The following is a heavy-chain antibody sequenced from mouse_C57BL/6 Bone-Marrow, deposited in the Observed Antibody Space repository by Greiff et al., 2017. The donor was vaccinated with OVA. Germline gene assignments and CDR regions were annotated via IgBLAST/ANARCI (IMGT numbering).Heavy chain of an antibody. CDR1: GYTFTSYW. CDR3: ASVYYDYDEGWAMDY. J-gene: IGHJ4*01. CDR2: IDPSDSET. Sequence: VQLQQPGAELVRPGSSVKLSCKASGYTFTSYWMHWVKQRPIQGLEWIGNIDPSDSETHYNQKFKDKATLTVDKSASTAYMKLSSLTSEDSAVDYCASVYYDYDEGWAMDYWGQGTSVTVSS. V-gene: IGHV1-52*01. D-gene: IGHD2-4*01.